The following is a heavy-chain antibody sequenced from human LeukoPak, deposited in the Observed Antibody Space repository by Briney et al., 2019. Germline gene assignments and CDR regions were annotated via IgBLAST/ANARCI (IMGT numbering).Heavy chain of an antibody. CDR3: VREDSSGYA. Sequence: GGSLRLSCAASGFTFRSYSMNWVRQAPGQGLEWISYISSARSTIYYADSVKGRFTISRDNANNSLFLQMNSLRVEDTAMYYRVREDSSGYAWGQGTLVTVSS. V-gene: IGHV3-48*01. D-gene: IGHD3-9*01. J-gene: IGHJ5*02. CDR2: ISSARSTI. CDR1: GFTFRSYS.